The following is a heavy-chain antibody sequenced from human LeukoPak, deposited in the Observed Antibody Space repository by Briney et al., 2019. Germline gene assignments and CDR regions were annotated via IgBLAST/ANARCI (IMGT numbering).Heavy chain of an antibody. Sequence: GGSLRLSCAASRFTFSNNAMSWVRQAPGKGLEWVSAITGSGGNTYYADSVKGRFTISRDNSKNTVFLQMNSLRAEDTAVYYCAKWGDYDVLTGYYVSDYWGQGTLVTVSS. CDR3: AKWGDYDVLTGYYVSDY. V-gene: IGHV3-23*01. CDR2: ITGSGGNT. CDR1: RFTFSNNA. J-gene: IGHJ4*02. D-gene: IGHD3-9*01.